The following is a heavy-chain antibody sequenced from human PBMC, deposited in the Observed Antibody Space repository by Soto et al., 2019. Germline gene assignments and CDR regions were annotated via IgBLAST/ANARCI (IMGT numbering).Heavy chain of an antibody. CDR3: ARHGPGGSYSDY. Sequence: PSETLSLTCTVSGDSISSSNYFWGWIRQPPGKGLEWIGTIFYSGSAYYNPSLKSRVTISVDTSKNQFSLKLTSVTAADTALYYCARHGPGGSYSDYWGQGTLVTVSS. CDR2: IFYSGSA. J-gene: IGHJ4*02. CDR1: GDSISSSNYF. V-gene: IGHV4-39*01. D-gene: IGHD1-26*01.